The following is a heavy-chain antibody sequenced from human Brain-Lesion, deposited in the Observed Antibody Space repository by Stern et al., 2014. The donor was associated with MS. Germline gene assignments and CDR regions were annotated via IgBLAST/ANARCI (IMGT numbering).Heavy chain of an antibody. D-gene: IGHD1-26*01. CDR3: VRPDIMGTIWN. Sequence: QVQLVESGPGLVKPSETLSLTCTVSGGSITSSSYYWGWIRQPPGRGLEYIGTVYYTGSTFYDPSLKSRVTISVDTSNTQVSLTLPSVTAADTAVYYCVRPDIMGTIWNWGQGTLVTVSS. CDR1: GGSITSSSYY. J-gene: IGHJ4*02. CDR2: VYYTGST. V-gene: IGHV4-39*01.